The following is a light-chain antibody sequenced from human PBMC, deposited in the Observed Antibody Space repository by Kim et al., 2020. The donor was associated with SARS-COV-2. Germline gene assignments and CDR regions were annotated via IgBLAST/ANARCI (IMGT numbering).Light chain of an antibody. Sequence: VTISCTGSSSNIGAGYDVHWYQHLPGTAPRLLIYGNSNRPSGVPDRFSGSKSGTSASLAITGLQAEDEADYYCQSYDSSLSAFYVFGTGTKVTVL. V-gene: IGLV1-40*01. CDR2: GNS. CDR3: QSYDSSLSAFYV. CDR1: SSNIGAGYD. J-gene: IGLJ1*01.